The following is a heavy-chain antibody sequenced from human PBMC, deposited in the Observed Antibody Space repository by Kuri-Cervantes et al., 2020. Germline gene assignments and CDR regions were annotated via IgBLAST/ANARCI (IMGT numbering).Heavy chain of an antibody. Sequence: GESLKISCVASGFTFSDYYMNWVRQDPGKGLEWVSSISSSSTIYYADSVKGRFTISRDNAKNSLYLQMNSLRAEDTAVYYCARGPKTYCSGGSCYYFDYWGKGTLVTVSS. J-gene: IGHJ4*02. CDR2: ISSSSTI. V-gene: IGHV3-69-1*01. D-gene: IGHD2-15*01. CDR1: GFTFSDYY. CDR3: ARGPKTYCSGGSCYYFDY.